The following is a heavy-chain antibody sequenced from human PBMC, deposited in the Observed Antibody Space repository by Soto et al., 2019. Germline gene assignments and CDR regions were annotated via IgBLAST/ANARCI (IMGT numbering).Heavy chain of an antibody. V-gene: IGHV1-69*12. D-gene: IGHD5-12*01. Sequence: QVQLVQSGAGVRQPASSVKVSCKTSGGTFSSYAISWVRQAPGQGLEWMGGIVPIVDTSTYAQKFQGRVTITADESTSTVYMELSSLRSDDTALYYCVRVVAIPGYPDNWGQGTLVTVSS. CDR2: IVPIVDTS. J-gene: IGHJ4*02. CDR3: VRVVAIPGYPDN. CDR1: GGTFSSYA.